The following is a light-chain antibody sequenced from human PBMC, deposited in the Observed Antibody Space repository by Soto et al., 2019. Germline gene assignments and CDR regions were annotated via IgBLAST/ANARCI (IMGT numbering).Light chain of an antibody. CDR3: SSYTSSSTLVV. J-gene: IGLJ1*01. Sequence: QSVLTQPASVSGSPEQPITISCTGTSSDVGGYNYVSWYQQHPGKAPKLMSYEVSNRPSGVSNRFSGSKSGNTASLTISGLQAEDEADYYCSSYTSSSTLVVFGTGTKVTVL. V-gene: IGLV2-14*01. CDR1: SSDVGGYNY. CDR2: EVS.